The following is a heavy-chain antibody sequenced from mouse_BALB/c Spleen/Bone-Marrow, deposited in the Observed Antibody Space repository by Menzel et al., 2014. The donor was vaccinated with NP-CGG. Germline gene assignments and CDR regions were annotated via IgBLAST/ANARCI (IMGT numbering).Heavy chain of an antibody. CDR3: ARDEGYAMDY. CDR2: ISSGSSTI. CDR1: GFTFSSFG. Sequence: DVHLVESGGGLVQPGGSRKLSCAASGFTFSSFGMHWVRQAPEKGLEWVAYISSGSSTIYYADTVKGRFTISRDNPKNTLFLQMTSLRSEDTAMYYCARDEGYAMDYWGQGTSVTVSS. V-gene: IGHV5-17*02. J-gene: IGHJ4*01.